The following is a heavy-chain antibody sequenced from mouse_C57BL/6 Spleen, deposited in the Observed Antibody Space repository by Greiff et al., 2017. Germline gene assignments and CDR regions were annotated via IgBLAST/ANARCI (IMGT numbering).Heavy chain of an antibody. CDR3: ARDNYDYDDAMDY. V-gene: IGHV5-16*01. D-gene: IGHD2-4*01. CDR1: GFTFSDYY. CDR2: INYDGSST. Sequence: EVKLMESEGGLVQPGSSMKLSCTASGFTFSDYYMAWVRQVPEKGLEWVANINYDGSSTYYLDSLKSRFIISRDNAKNILYLQMSSLKSEDTATYYCARDNYDYDDAMDYWGQGTSVTVSS. J-gene: IGHJ4*01.